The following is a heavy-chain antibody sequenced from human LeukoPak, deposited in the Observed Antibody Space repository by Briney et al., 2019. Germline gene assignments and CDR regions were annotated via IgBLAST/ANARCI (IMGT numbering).Heavy chain of an antibody. Sequence: SETLSLTCAVYGGSFSGYYWSWLRQPPGKGLEWIGEINHSGSTNYNPSLKSRVTISVDTSKNQFSLKLSSVTAADTAVYYCARRPRYYYGSGSYYEVYFDYWGQGTLVTVSS. CDR1: GGSFSGYY. J-gene: IGHJ4*02. D-gene: IGHD3-10*01. CDR2: INHSGST. CDR3: ARRPRYYYGSGSYYEVYFDY. V-gene: IGHV4-34*01.